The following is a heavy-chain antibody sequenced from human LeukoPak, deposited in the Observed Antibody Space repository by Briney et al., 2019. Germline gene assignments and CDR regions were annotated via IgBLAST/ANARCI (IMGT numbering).Heavy chain of an antibody. D-gene: IGHD4-17*01. CDR3: ARHLNYGDYGGYYYYYMDV. V-gene: IGHV5-51*01. J-gene: IGHJ6*03. CDR2: IYPGDSDT. Sequence: GESLTISCTGSGYSFTSYWIGWVRQMPGKGLEWMGRIYPGDSDTSYSPSFQGQVTMSADKSISTAYLQWSSLKASDTAMYYCARHLNYGDYGGYYYYYMDVWGKGTTVTVSS. CDR1: GYSFTSYW.